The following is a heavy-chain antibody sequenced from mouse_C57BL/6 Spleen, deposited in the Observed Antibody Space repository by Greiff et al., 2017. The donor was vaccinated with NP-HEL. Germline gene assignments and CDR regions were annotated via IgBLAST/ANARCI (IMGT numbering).Heavy chain of an antibody. CDR3: AREYKDYAMDY. D-gene: IGHD1-3*01. V-gene: IGHV1-18*01. CDR2: INPNNGGT. Sequence: EVQLVESGPELVKPGASVKIPCKASGYTFTDYNMDWVKQSHGKSLEWIGDINPNNGGTIYNQKFKGKATLTADKSSSTAYMELRSLTSEDTAVYYCAREYKDYAMDYWGQGTSVTVSS. CDR1: GYTFTDYN. J-gene: IGHJ4*01.